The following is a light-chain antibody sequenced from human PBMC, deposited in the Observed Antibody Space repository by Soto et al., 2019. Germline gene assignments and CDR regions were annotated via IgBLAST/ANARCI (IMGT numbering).Light chain of an antibody. Sequence: DIVMTQSPDSLAVSLGERATINRKSSQSVLYSPNNKNYLAWYQQKPGHPPKLVIYWASTRESGVPDRFSGSGSGTDFTLTISSLQAEDVAAYYCQQYYSSPLTFGQGTRLEIK. CDR3: QQYYSSPLT. J-gene: IGKJ5*01. V-gene: IGKV4-1*01. CDR1: QSVLYSPNNKNY. CDR2: WAS.